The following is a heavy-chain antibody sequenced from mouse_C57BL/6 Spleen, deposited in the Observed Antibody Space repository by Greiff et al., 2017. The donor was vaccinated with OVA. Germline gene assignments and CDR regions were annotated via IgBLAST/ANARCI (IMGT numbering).Heavy chain of an antibody. CDR2: IDPSDSYT. CDR3: ARSGPFDY. CDR1: GYTFTSYW. D-gene: IGHD4-1*01. Sequence: VKLQQSGAELVMPGASVKLSCKASGYTFTSYWMHWVKQRPGPGLEWIGEIDPSDSYTNYNQKFKGKSTLTVDKSSSTAYMQLSSLTSEDSAVYYCARSGPFDYWGQGTTLTVSS. J-gene: IGHJ2*01. V-gene: IGHV1-69*01.